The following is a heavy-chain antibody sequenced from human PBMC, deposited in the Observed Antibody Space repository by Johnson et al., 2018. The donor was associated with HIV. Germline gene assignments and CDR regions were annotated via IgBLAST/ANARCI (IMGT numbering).Heavy chain of an antibody. J-gene: IGHJ3*02. V-gene: IGHV3-66*03. CDR3: ARLPSGYSRDAFDI. CDR1: GFTVSSNY. D-gene: IGHD5-18*01. Sequence: VQLVESGGGLIQPGGSLRLSCAASGFTVSSNYMSWVRQAPGKGLEWVSVIYCGGSTYFADSGKGRFTISRDNSKNTLYLQMNSLRPEDTAVYYCARLPSGYSRDAFDIWGQGTMVTVSS. CDR2: IYCGGST.